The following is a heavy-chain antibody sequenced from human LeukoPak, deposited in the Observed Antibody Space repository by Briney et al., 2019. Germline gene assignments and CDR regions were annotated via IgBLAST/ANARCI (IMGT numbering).Heavy chain of an antibody. V-gene: IGHV1-69*04. CDR2: IIPIFGIA. CDR1: GGTFTSVA. D-gene: IGHD2-15*01. Sequence: SVKVSCKASGGTFTSVAISWVRQAPGQGLEWMGRIIPIFGIADHAQKFQGRVTITADKSTNTAYTELSSLRSDDTAVYYCARVVVGDTGDYYSYYGMDVWGQGATVTVSS. CDR3: ARVVVGDTGDYYSYYGMDV. J-gene: IGHJ6*02.